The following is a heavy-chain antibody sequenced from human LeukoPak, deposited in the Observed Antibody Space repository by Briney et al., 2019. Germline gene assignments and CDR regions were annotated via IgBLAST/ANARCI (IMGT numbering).Heavy chain of an antibody. V-gene: IGHV4-61*05. CDR1: GGSIRSSYYY. CDR2: IYYTGST. D-gene: IGHD3-10*01. CDR3: ARGDYGSGSHYFDY. Sequence: SETLSLTCTVSGGSIRSSYYYWGWIRQPPEKGLEWIGYIYYTGSTNYSPSLKSRVTISIDTSKNQFSLRLSSVTPADTAVYYCARGDYGSGSHYFDYWGQGILVTVSS. J-gene: IGHJ4*02.